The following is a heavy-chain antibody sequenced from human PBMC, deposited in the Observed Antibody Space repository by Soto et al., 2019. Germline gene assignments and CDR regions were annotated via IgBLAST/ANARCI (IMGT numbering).Heavy chain of an antibody. Sequence: QVQLRESGPGLVKPSQTLSLTCTVSGGSIRSGDYYWSWIRQPPGKGLEWIGYFYYSGNTFYNPSVKSRAHISVDTSKNQFSLKLNSVTAADTAVYYCARDYGDYGDAFDIWGLGTMVTVSS. D-gene: IGHD4-17*01. V-gene: IGHV4-30-4*01. J-gene: IGHJ3*02. CDR2: FYYSGNT. CDR1: GGSIRSGDYY. CDR3: ARDYGDYGDAFDI.